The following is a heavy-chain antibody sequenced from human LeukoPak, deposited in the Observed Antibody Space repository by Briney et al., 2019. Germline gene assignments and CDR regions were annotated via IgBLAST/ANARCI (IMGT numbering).Heavy chain of an antibody. CDR3: ARHRPDGDYATFFDY. CDR1: GGSICSYY. V-gene: IGHV4-59*08. D-gene: IGHD4-17*01. J-gene: IGHJ4*02. CDR2: IYYSGST. Sequence: SETPSLTCTVSGGSICSYYWSWIRQPPGKGLEWIGYIYYSGSTNYNPSLKSRVTISVDTSKNQFSLKLSSVTAADTAVYYGARHRPDGDYATFFDYWGQGTLVTVSS.